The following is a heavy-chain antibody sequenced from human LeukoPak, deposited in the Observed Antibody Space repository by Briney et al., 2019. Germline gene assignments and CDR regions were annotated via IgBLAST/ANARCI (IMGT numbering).Heavy chain of an antibody. D-gene: IGHD2-15*01. CDR2: INPNSGGT. CDR3: ARGLVVVDP. Sequence: ASVKVSCQASGYTFTGYYMHWVREAPGQGLEWMGWINPNSGGTNYAQKFQGRVTMTRDTSISTAYMKLSRLRSDDTAVYYCARGLVVVDPWGQGTLVTVSS. V-gene: IGHV1-2*02. J-gene: IGHJ5*02. CDR1: GYTFTGYY.